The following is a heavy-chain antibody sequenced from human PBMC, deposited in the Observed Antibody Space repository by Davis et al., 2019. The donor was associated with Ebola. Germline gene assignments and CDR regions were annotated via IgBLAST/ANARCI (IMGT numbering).Heavy chain of an antibody. CDR2: IYYSGST. CDR1: GGSVSSGSYY. Sequence: MPGGSLRLSCTVSGGSVSSGSYYWSWIRQPPGKGLEWIGYIYYSGSTNYNPSLKSRVTISVDTSKNQFSLKLNSVTAADSAVYYCARPLDLVGATYFDFWGPGTLVTVSS. J-gene: IGHJ4*02. CDR3: ARPLDLVGATYFDF. V-gene: IGHV4-61*01. D-gene: IGHD1-26*01.